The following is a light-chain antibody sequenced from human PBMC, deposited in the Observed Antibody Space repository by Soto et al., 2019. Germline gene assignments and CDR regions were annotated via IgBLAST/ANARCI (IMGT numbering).Light chain of an antibody. V-gene: IGKV3-20*01. CDR3: HQYGSSPQA. CDR2: GAS. CDR1: QSVTRSF. J-gene: IGKJ3*01. Sequence: EIVLTQSPGTLSLSPGERVTLSCRASQSVTRSFLAWYQQKPGQAPRVLIYGASSRATGIPDRFSGSGSGTGFTLTISRLEPEDFAVYYCHQYGSSPQAFGPGTKVDIK.